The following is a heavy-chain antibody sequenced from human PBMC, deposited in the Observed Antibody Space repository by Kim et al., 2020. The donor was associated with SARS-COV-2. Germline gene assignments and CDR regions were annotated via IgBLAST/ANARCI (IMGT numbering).Heavy chain of an antibody. CDR2: IGTAGDT. Sequence: GGSLRLSCAASGFTFSSYDMHWVRQATGKGLEWVSAIGTAGDTYYPGSVKGRFTISRENAKNSLYLQMNSLRAGDTAVYYCARSKRGDYGSGSYYKLGDAFDIWGQGTMVTVSS. D-gene: IGHD3-10*01. CDR3: ARSKRGDYGSGSYYKLGDAFDI. V-gene: IGHV3-13*04. J-gene: IGHJ3*02. CDR1: GFTFSSYD.